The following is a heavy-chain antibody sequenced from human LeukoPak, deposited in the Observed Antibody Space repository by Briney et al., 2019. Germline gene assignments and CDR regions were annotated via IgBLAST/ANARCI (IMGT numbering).Heavy chain of an antibody. CDR2: INHSGST. Sequence: KPSETLSLTCAVYGGSFSGYYWSWIRQPPGKGLEWIGEINHSGSTNYNPSLKSRVTISVDTSKNQFSLKLSSVTAADTAVYYCARGYCSSTSCCYRTSYYGMDVWGKGTTVTVSS. CDR3: ARGYCSSTSCCYRTSYYGMDV. V-gene: IGHV4-34*01. J-gene: IGHJ6*04. CDR1: GGSFSGYY. D-gene: IGHD2-2*01.